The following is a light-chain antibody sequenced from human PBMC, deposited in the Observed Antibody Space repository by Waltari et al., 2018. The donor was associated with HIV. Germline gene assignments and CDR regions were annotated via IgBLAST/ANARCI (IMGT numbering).Light chain of an antibody. V-gene: IGLV2-11*01. CDR1: SSDVGAYNY. Sequence: QSALTQPRSVSGSPGQSVTISCTGTSSDVGAYNYVSWYKQHPENPGTPPKLMIYDVSKRPSGVPDRFSGSKSGNTASLTISGLQAEDEADYHCCSYAGSYTWVFGGGTKLTVL. CDR2: DVS. CDR3: CSYAGSYTWV. J-gene: IGLJ3*02.